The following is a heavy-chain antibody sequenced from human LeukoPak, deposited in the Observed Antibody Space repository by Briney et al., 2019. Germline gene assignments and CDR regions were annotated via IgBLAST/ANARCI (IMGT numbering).Heavy chain of an antibody. CDR2: ISSSSSYI. J-gene: IGHJ4*02. D-gene: IGHD2-2*01. V-gene: IGHV3-21*04. Sequence: GGSLRLSCAASGFTFSSYSMNWVRQAPGKGLEWVSSISSSSSYIYYADSVKGRFTISRDNAKNSLYLQMNSLRAEDTAVYYCARDQVVPAALGYWGQGTLVTVSS. CDR1: GFTFSSYS. CDR3: ARDQVVPAALGY.